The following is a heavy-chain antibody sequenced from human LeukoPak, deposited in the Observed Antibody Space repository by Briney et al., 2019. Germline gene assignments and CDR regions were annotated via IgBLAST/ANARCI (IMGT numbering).Heavy chain of an antibody. V-gene: IGHV4-31*03. CDR3: ADRPPFDY. Sequence: SQTLSLTCSVSGGSISSGGYFWNWIRQLPGRGLEWIGYIYSSASTNYNPSLKSRVTISVDTSKNQFSLKLSSVTAADTAVYYCADRPPFDYWGQGTLVTVSS. CDR2: IYSSAST. CDR1: GGSISSGGYF. J-gene: IGHJ4*02.